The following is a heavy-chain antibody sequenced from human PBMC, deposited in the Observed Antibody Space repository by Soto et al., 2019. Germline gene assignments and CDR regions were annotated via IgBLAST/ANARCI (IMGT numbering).Heavy chain of an antibody. CDR2: ISYDGSNE. Sequence: SLRLSCAASGFNFSSYGMHWVRQAPGKGLEWMAVISYDGSNEHYGDYVKGRFTISRDNSKNTLSLQINSLRAEDTAVYYCAKSITMVRGVMDVFDIWGLGTMVTVSS. D-gene: IGHD3-10*01. J-gene: IGHJ3*02. V-gene: IGHV3-30*18. CDR1: GFNFSSYG. CDR3: AKSITMVRGVMDVFDI.